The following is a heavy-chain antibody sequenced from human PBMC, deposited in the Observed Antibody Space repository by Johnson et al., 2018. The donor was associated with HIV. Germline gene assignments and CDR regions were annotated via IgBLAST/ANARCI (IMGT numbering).Heavy chain of an antibody. CDR3: ARDWEGSGTYGVYDEGFDI. CDR2: ISKDGANN. J-gene: IGHJ3*02. D-gene: IGHD3-10*01. CDR1: GFIFSNYP. Sequence: QVQLVESGGGVVQPGKSLRLSCAASGFIFSNYPMHWVRQAPGKGLEWVAVISKDGANNYHADSVQGRFTISRDNSTNTLYLQMHHLRGEDTAVYYCARDWEGSGTYGVYDEGFDIWGPGTMVTVSS. V-gene: IGHV3-30*04.